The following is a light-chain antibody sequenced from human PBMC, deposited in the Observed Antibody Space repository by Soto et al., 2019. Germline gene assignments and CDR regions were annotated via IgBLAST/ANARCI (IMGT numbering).Light chain of an antibody. V-gene: IGKV3-20*01. Sequence: EVVFTQSPDNMSLSPGSRATLSFSASQSVSNTYVAWYQHIPGQTPRLLIYGASNRATGIPDRFSGSGSGTEFTLTISSLQSEDFAVYYCQQYSNWPPITFSQGTRLEI. J-gene: IGKJ5*01. CDR1: QSVSNTY. CDR2: GAS. CDR3: QQYSNWPPIT.